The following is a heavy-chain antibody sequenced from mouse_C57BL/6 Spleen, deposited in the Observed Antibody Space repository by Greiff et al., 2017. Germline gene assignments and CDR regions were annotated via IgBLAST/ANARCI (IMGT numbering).Heavy chain of an antibody. V-gene: IGHV1-59*01. CDR2: IDPSDSYT. Sequence: VQLQQPGAELVRPGTSVKLSCKASGYTFTSYWMHWVKQRPGQGLEWIGVIDPSDSYTNYNQKFKGKATLTVDTSSSTAYMQLSSLTSEDSAVYYCARVPFITTVVAGYWGQGTTLTVSS. CDR1: GYTFTSYW. D-gene: IGHD1-1*01. J-gene: IGHJ2*01. CDR3: ARVPFITTVVAGY.